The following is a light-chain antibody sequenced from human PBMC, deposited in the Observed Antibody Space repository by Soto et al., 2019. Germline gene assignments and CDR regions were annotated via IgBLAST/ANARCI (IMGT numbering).Light chain of an antibody. CDR2: AAS. CDR3: HHYSRSPIFT. V-gene: IGKV3-20*01. Sequence: EVVLTQSPGTLSLSPRERATLSCRASQSVDNNYLAWYQQRPGQAPSLLIYAASSRAAGIPDRFSGSGSGTDFTLTISRLEPEDFGVFYCHHYSRSPIFTFGPGTTVDMK. J-gene: IGKJ3*01. CDR1: QSVDNNY.